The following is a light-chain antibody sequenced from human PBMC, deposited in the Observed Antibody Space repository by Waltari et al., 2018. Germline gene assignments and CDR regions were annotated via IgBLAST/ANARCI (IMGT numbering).Light chain of an antibody. V-gene: IGKV3-20*01. Sequence: VLTQSPGTLLLSPGERATLSCRASQRLTTRYLAWYQQQPGQTPRLLMYGASSRAAGIPDRFSGSGSGTDFTLTISRLEPEDFAVYYCQQYGSSVMYTFGQGTKVEIK. CDR2: GAS. CDR1: QRLTTRY. CDR3: QQYGSSVMYT. J-gene: IGKJ2*01.